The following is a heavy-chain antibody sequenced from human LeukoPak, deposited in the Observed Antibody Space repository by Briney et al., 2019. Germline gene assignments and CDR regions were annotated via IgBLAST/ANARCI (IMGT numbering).Heavy chain of an antibody. D-gene: IGHD2-2*01. V-gene: IGHV4-39*07. CDR2: IYYSGST. J-gene: IGHJ4*02. CDR3: ASKVGDIVVVPAAMVFDY. CDR1: GGSISSSSYY. Sequence: SETLSLTCTVSGGSISSSSYYWGWIRQPPGKGLEWIGSIYYSGSTYYDPSHKSRVTISVDTSKNQFSLKLSSVTAADTAVYYCASKVGDIVVVPAAMVFDYWGQGTLVTVSS.